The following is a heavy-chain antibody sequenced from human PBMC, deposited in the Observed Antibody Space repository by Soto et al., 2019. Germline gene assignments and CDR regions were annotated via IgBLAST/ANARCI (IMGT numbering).Heavy chain of an antibody. CDR1: GYSFTAYS. V-gene: IGHV1-2*02. CDR3: ASTRVARDLVY. CDR2: VNTNNGDT. Sequence: ASVKVSCKASGYSFTAYSLYCVRQAPGQGLEWMGWVNTNNGDTSYSQNIQDRVTMTRDTAINTVYMELTGLTSDAPAVYYCASTRVARDLVYCGKGTLVTVSS. D-gene: IGHD6-6*01. J-gene: IGHJ4*02.